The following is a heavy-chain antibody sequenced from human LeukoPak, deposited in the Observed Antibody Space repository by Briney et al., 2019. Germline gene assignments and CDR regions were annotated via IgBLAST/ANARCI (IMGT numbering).Heavy chain of an antibody. V-gene: IGHV3-30-3*01. CDR1: GFTFSSYA. D-gene: IGHD6-13*01. J-gene: IGHJ5*02. Sequence: GGSLRLSCAASGFTFSSYAMHWVRQAPGKGLEWVAVISYDGSNKYYADSVKGRFTISRDNSKNTLYLQMNSLRAEDTAVYYCARAKNSSWLALFDPWRQETVVSVS. CDR2: ISYDGSNK. CDR3: ARAKNSSWLALFDP.